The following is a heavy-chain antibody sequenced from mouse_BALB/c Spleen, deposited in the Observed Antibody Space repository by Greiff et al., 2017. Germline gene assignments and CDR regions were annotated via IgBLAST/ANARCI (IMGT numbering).Heavy chain of an antibody. Sequence: EVQLKESGPELVKPGASVKMSCKASGYTFTSYVMHWVKQKPGQGLEWIGYINPYNDGTKYNEKFKGKATLTSDKSSSTAYMELSSLTSEDSAVYYCARSTARATFAYWGQGTLVTVSA. D-gene: IGHD3-2*01. J-gene: IGHJ3*01. CDR2: INPYNDGT. CDR3: ARSTARATFAY. V-gene: IGHV1-14*01. CDR1: GYTFTSYV.